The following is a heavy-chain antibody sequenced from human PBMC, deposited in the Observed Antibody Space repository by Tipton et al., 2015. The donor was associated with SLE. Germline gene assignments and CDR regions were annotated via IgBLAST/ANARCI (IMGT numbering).Heavy chain of an antibody. D-gene: IGHD5-18*01. CDR2: ISSKGTT. Sequence: SLRLSCVASGFTFSSFAMHWVRQAPGKGLEYVSAISSKGTTYYANSVEGRFTISRDNSKNTLFLQMGSLRAEDMAVYYCASWGYNYGSAYWGQGTQVTVSS. CDR1: GFTFSSFA. V-gene: IGHV3-64*01. J-gene: IGHJ4*02. CDR3: ASWGYNYGSAY.